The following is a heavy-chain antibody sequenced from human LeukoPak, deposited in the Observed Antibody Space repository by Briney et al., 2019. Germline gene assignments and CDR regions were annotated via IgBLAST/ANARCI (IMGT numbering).Heavy chain of an antibody. Sequence: PGESLRLSCVASGFTFSSYWMHWVRQPPGNGLVWVSRIGSDGSTTTYADSVKGRFTISRDNAKNTLYLQMNSLRAEDTAVYYCARERSGSSGYYSAIDSWGQGTLVTVSS. CDR1: GFTFSSYW. J-gene: IGHJ4*02. CDR2: IGSDGSTT. CDR3: ARERSGSSGYYSAIDS. D-gene: IGHD3-22*01. V-gene: IGHV3-74*01.